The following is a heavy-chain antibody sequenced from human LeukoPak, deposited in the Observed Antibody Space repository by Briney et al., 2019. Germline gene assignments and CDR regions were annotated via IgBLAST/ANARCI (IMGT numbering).Heavy chain of an antibody. CDR3: AKDRVPDSLYSIDY. J-gene: IGHJ4*02. CDR1: GFTFSSYE. Sequence: PGGSLRLSCAASGFTFSSYEMNWVRQAPGKGLEWVSVIVGNGGGINYAESVRGRFTISRDNSKNTLYLQMSSLRLEDTAMYYCAKDRVPDSLYSIDYWGQGALVTVSP. D-gene: IGHD5/OR15-5a*01. V-gene: IGHV3-23*01. CDR2: IVGNGGGI.